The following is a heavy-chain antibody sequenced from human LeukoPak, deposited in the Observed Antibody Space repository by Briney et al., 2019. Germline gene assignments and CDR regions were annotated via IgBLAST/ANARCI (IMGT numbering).Heavy chain of an antibody. CDR2: IIPILGIA. CDR3: ARDRETYYYDSSGYYSVPPYYYYGMDV. CDR1: GGTFSSYA. V-gene: IGHV1-69*04. J-gene: IGHJ6*02. Sequence: SVKASCKASGGTFSSYAISWVRQAPGQGLEWMGRIIPILGIANYAQKFQGRVTITADKSTSTAYMELSSLRSEDTAVYYCARDRETYYYDSSGYYSVPPYYYYGMDVWGQGTTVTVSS. D-gene: IGHD3-22*01.